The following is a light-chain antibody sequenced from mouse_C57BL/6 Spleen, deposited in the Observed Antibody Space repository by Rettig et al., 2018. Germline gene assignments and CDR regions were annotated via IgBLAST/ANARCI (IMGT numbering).Light chain of an antibody. Sequence: NIVLTQSPASLAVSLGQRATISCRASESVDSYGNSFMHWYQQKPGQPPKLLSYLASNLVFCLLIRRTPRSTLFPYTTLFRSVEADDAATYYCQQNNEDPWTFGGG. CDR3: QQNNEDPWT. V-gene: IGKV3-10*01. CDR1: ESVDSYGNSF. CDR2: LAS. J-gene: IGKJ1*01.